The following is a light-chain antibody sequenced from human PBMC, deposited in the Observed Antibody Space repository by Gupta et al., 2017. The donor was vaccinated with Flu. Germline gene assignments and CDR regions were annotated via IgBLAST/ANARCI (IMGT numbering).Light chain of an antibody. V-gene: IGKV1-33*01. CDR2: DAS. CDR3: QQYDNLLPIT. J-gene: IGKJ5*01. CDR1: QDIRSY. Sequence: DIRMTKSPPSLSASVGDRVTITCQASQDIRSYLNWYQQKPGKAPKRLIYDASNLETGVPSRFSGSGSGTDFTFTISSRQPEDIATYYCQQYDNLLPITFGQGTRLEIK.